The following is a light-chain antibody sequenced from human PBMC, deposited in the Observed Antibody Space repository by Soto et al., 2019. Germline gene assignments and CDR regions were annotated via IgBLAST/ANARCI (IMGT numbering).Light chain of an antibody. V-gene: IGKV3-15*01. CDR2: GAS. CDR3: QQYKSSPE. J-gene: IGKJ1*01. Sequence: EIVMTQSPVTLSMSPGERATISCRASESVSSNLAWYQQKPGQAPRLLLYGASTRGAGITARFSGSGSGKEFTLTITSLQPEDFAVYYCQQYKSSPEFGQGTKVEIK. CDR1: ESVSSN.